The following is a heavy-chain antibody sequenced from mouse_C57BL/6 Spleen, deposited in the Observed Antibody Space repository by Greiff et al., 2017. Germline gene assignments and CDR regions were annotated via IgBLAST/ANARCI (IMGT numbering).Heavy chain of an antibody. CDR2: IYPGDGDT. CDR1: GYAFSSSW. J-gene: IGHJ1*03. CDR3: ARKVVTTTYRYFDV. V-gene: IGHV1-82*01. D-gene: IGHD2-2*01. Sequence: VQLQESGPELVKPGASVKISCKASGYAFSSSWMNWVKQRPGKGLEWIGRIYPGDGDTNYNGKFKGKATLTADKSSSTAYMQLSSLTSEDSAVYFCARKVVTTTYRYFDVWGTGTTVTVSS.